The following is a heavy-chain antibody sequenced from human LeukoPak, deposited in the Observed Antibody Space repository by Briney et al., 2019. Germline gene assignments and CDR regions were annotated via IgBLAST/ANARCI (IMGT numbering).Heavy chain of an antibody. CDR3: ARTLRLGTPRAFDI. V-gene: IGHV3-7*05. Sequence: GGSLRLSCVASGFTFSSYWMNWVRQAPGKGLEWVANIHEDGSDKFYVDSVKGRFTISRDNAKNSLYLQMNSLRAEDTALYYCARTLRLGTPRAFDIWGRGTMVTVSS. CDR2: IHEDGSDK. J-gene: IGHJ3*02. D-gene: IGHD1-14*01. CDR1: GFTFSSYW.